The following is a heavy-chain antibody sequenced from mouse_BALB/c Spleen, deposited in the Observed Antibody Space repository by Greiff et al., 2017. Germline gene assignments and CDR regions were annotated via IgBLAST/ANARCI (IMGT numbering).Heavy chain of an antibody. J-gene: IGHJ2*01. D-gene: IGHD2-1*01. CDR2: IWAGGST. V-gene: IGHV2-9*02. Sequence: VKVVESGPGLVAPSQSLSITCTVSGFSLTSYGVHWVRQPPGKGLEWLGVIWAGGSTNYNSALMSRLSISKDNSKSQVFLKMNSLQTDDTAMYYCARDRRGNYPFAYWGQGTTLTVSS. CDR1: GFSLTSYG. CDR3: ARDRRGNYPFAY.